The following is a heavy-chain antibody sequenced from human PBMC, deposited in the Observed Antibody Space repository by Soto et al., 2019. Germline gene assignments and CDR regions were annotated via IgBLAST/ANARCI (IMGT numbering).Heavy chain of an antibody. D-gene: IGHD6-13*01. CDR3: ARDSHSQQPNHRWGGGYMDV. CDR1: GGSISNGGYY. CDR2: IYFSGST. Sequence: QLQLQESGPGLVKPSQTLSLTCAVSGGSISNGGYYWSWIRQHPGKGLEWIGSIYFSGSTYYNTFIKSRVTISVATPKNQFSLKLSSVTAADTAVYYWARDSHSQQPNHRWGGGYMDVLGKGTTVTVSS. J-gene: IGHJ6*03. V-gene: IGHV4-31*11.